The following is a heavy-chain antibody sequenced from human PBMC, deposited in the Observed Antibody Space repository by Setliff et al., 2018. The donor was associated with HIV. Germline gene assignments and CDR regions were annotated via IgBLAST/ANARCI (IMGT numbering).Heavy chain of an antibody. Sequence: GGSLRLSCAASGFTFSPYWMHWVRQAPGKGLVWVSRINSDGTSTNYADSVKGRFTISRDNAKNSLYLQMNSLRAEDTAVYYCARDEDGYNHFDFWGQGTLVTVSS. CDR2: INSDGTST. CDR3: ARDEDGYNHFDF. V-gene: IGHV3-74*01. J-gene: IGHJ4*02. CDR1: GFTFSPYW. D-gene: IGHD5-12*01.